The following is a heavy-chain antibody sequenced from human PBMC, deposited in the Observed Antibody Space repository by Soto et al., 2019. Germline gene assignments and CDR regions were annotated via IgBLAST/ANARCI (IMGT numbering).Heavy chain of an antibody. J-gene: IGHJ6*02. CDR3: ARVIAVAGYYYGMDV. Sequence: SETLSLTCTVSGGSISSGGYYWSWIRQHPGKGLEWIGYIYYSGSTYYNPSLKSRVTISVDTSKNQFSLKLSSVTAADTAVYYCARVIAVAGYYYGMDVWGQGTTVTVSS. D-gene: IGHD6-19*01. CDR2: IYYSGST. V-gene: IGHV4-31*03. CDR1: GGSISSGGYY.